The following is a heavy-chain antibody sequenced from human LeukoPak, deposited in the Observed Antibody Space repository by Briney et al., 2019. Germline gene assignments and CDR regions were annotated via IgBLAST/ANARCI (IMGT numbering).Heavy chain of an antibody. Sequence: SETLSLTCAVYGGSFSGYYWSWIRRPPGKGLEWIGEINHSGSTNYNPSLKSRVTISVDTSKNQFSLKLSSVTAADTAVYYCARGHHVPATAIPYYFDYWGQGTLVTVSS. CDR2: INHSGST. CDR1: GGSFSGYY. V-gene: IGHV4-34*01. CDR3: ARGHHVPATAIPYYFDY. J-gene: IGHJ4*02. D-gene: IGHD2-21*02.